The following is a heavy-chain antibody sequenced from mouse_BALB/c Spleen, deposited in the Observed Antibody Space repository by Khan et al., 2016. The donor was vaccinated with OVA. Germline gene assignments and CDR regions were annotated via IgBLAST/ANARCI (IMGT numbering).Heavy chain of an antibody. D-gene: IGHD1-1*02. CDR2: INTYTGEP. J-gene: IGHJ1*01. CDR3: ASGGYWYFDV. Sequence: QIQLVQSGPEVKKPGETVKISCKASGYSFTNYGMNWVRQAPGKGLKWMGWINTYTGEPTYADDFKGRFAFSLETSASTAYLQINNLKNEDTATYFCASGGYWYFDVWGAGTTVTDSS. V-gene: IGHV9-3-1*01. CDR1: GYSFTNYG.